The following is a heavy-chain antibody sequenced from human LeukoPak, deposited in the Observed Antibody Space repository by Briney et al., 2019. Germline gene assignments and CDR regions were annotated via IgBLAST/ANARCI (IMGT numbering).Heavy chain of an antibody. CDR2: ISYSGST. CDR3: ARWAFGVSSTPFDY. J-gene: IGHJ4*02. V-gene: IGHV4-39*01. D-gene: IGHD3-10*01. Sequence: SETLSLTCTVSGGSISSSSYYWGWIRQPPGKGLEWIGSISYSGSTHYNPSLKSRVTISVDTSKNQFSLKLSSVTAADTAVYYCARWAFGVSSTPFDYWGQGTLVTVSS. CDR1: GGSISSSSYY.